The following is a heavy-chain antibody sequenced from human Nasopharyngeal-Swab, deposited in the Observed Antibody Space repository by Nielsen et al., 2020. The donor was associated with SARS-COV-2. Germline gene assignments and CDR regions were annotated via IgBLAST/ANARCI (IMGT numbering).Heavy chain of an antibody. D-gene: IGHD3-22*01. V-gene: IGHV3-11*01. CDR3: AISSGYYYPGFDY. CDR2: ISSSGSTI. J-gene: IGHJ4*02. CDR1: GFTFSDYY. Sequence: GGSLRLSCAASGFTFSDYYMSWTRQAPGKGLEWVSYISSSGSTIYYADSVKGRFTISRDNAKNSLYLQMNSLRAEDTAVYYCAISSGYYYPGFDYWGQGTLVTVSS.